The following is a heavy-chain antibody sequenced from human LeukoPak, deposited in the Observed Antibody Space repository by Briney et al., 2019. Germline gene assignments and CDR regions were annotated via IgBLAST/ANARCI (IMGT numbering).Heavy chain of an antibody. V-gene: IGHV3-21*01. Sequence: PGGSLRLSCAASGFTFSSYSMNWVRQAPGKGLEWVSSISSSSSYIYYADSVKGRFTISRDNAKNSLYLQMSSLRAEDTAVYYCAREAYSGSYYYYYYMDVWGKGTTVTVSS. J-gene: IGHJ6*03. CDR3: AREAYSGSYYYYYYMDV. CDR2: ISSSSSYI. CDR1: GFTFSSYS. D-gene: IGHD1-26*01.